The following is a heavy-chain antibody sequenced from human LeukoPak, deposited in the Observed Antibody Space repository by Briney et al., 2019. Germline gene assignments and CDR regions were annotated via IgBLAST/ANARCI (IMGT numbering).Heavy chain of an antibody. Sequence: GGSLRLSCAASGFTFSNFCMSWVRQAPGRGREWVSGIIGGGDTTYYAESVKGRFTISRDNSKNTVFLQMNSLSAEDTALYYCAKTNGYYDYWGQGTLVAVSS. CDR3: AKTNGYYDY. CDR1: GFTFSNFC. J-gene: IGHJ4*02. V-gene: IGHV3-23*01. CDR2: IIGGGDTT. D-gene: IGHD3-22*01.